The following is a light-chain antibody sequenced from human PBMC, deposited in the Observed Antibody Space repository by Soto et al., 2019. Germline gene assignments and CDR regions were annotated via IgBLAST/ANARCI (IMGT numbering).Light chain of an antibody. CDR1: QSVSSN. CDR2: GAS. CDR3: QQYNNWLSIT. J-gene: IGKJ1*01. V-gene: IGKV3D-15*01. Sequence: EMVMTQSPAILSVSPGERATLSCRASQSVSSNLAWYQQKPGQAPRLLIYGASTRATGIPARFSGSGSGTEFTLTISSLQSEDFAVYYCQQYNNWLSITFGQGTKLDIK.